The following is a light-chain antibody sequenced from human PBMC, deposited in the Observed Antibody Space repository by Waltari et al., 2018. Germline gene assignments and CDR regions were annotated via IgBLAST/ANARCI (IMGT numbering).Light chain of an antibody. CDR3: SSYTGSTRV. Sequence: QAALTQPASVSGSPGQSITISCTGTSSYVGGNDYVSWYQQHPGKAPKVIIYDVRNRPSGVASRCSGSKSGNTASLTISGLQTEDEADYYCSSYTGSTRVFGGGTKLTVL. J-gene: IGLJ3*02. V-gene: IGLV2-14*03. CDR2: DVR. CDR1: SSYVGGNDY.